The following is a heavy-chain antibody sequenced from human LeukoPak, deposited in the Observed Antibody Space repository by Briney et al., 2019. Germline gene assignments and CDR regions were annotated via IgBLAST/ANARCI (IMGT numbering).Heavy chain of an antibody. Sequence: SETLSLTCAVYGGSFSGYYWSWIRQPPGKGLEWIGEINRSGSTNYNPSLKSRVTISVDTSKNQFSLKLSSVTAADTAVYYCARGPLYYYDSSGYYYYYYMDVWGRGTTVTVSS. CDR3: ARGPLYYYDSSGYYYYYYMDV. CDR1: GGSFSGYY. V-gene: IGHV4-34*01. J-gene: IGHJ6*03. CDR2: INRSGST. D-gene: IGHD3-22*01.